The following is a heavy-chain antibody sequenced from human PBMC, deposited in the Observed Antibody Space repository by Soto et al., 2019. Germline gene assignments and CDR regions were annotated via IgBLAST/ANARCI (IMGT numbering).Heavy chain of an antibody. Sequence: PGGSRRLSCAASGFTFSSYGMHWVRQAPGKGLEWVAVISYDGSNKYYADSVKGRFTISRDNSKNTLYLQMNSLRAEDTAVYYCAKAPRVFWSGYYSYYGMDVWGQGTTVTVSS. CDR2: ISYDGSNK. J-gene: IGHJ6*02. D-gene: IGHD3-3*01. CDR1: GFTFSSYG. CDR3: AKAPRVFWSGYYSYYGMDV. V-gene: IGHV3-30*18.